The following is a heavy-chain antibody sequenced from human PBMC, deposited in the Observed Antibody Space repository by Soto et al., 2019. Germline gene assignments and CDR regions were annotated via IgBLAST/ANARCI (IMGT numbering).Heavy chain of an antibody. CDR2: ISWNSGSI. Sequence: EVQLVESGGGLVQPGRSLRLSCAASGFTFDDYAMHWVRQAPGKGLEWVSGISWNSGSIGYADSVKGRFTISRDNAKNSLYLQMNSLRAEDTALYYCAKDINPAGYYFDYLGQGTLVTVSS. CDR3: AKDINPAGYYFDY. CDR1: GFTFDDYA. D-gene: IGHD2-2*01. J-gene: IGHJ4*02. V-gene: IGHV3-9*01.